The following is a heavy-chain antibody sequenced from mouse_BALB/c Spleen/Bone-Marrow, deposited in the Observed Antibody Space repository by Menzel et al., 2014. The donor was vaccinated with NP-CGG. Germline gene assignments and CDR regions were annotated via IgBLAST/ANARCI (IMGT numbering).Heavy chain of an antibody. CDR1: GFTFSNYW. CDR3: TRGGSSSFDY. V-gene: IGHV6-6*02. J-gene: IGHJ2*01. Sequence: EVKVEESGGGLVQPGGSMKLSCVASGFTFSNYWMNWVRQSPEKGLEWVAEIRLKSNNYATHYAESVKGRFTISRDDSKSSVYLQMNNLRAEDTGIYYCTRGGSSSFDYWGQGTTLTVSS. CDR2: IRLKSNNYAT. D-gene: IGHD1-1*01.